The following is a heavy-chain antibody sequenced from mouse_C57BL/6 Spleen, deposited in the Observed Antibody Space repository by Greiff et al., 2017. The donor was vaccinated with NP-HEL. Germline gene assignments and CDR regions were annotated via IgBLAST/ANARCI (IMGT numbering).Heavy chain of an antibody. D-gene: IGHD1-1*01. CDR1: GYTFPSYW. V-gene: IGHV1-55*01. J-gene: IGHJ2*01. CDR2: IYPGSGST. Sequence: VQLQPSGAELVQPGASVQMSCKASGYTFPSYWITWVQQRPGQGLEWIGDIYPGSGSTNYNEKFKSKATLTVDTSSSTAYMQLSSLTSEDSAVYYCASYYGSSFTGYFDYWGQGTTLTVSS. CDR3: ASYYGSSFTGYFDY.